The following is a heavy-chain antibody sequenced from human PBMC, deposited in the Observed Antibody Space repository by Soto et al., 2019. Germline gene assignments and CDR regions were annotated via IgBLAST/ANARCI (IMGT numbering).Heavy chain of an antibody. Sequence: GGSLRLSCAASGFTFSDYYMIWIRQAPGKGLEWVSYISSSGTGIYYGDSVKGRFTISRDNAKNSLYLQMNSLRAEDTAVYYSASASSDAFDIWAQGTMVTVSS. V-gene: IGHV3-11*01. CDR2: ISSSGTGI. CDR1: GFTFSDYY. CDR3: ASASSDAFDI. J-gene: IGHJ3*02.